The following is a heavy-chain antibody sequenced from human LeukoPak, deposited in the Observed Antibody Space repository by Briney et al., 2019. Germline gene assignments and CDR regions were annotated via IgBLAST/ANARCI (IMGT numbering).Heavy chain of an antibody. Sequence: PGGSLRLSCVVSGFTFSSYLMHWVRQAPGKGRVWVSRIKTDGSSTSYAHSVKGRCTISRDNAKNSLYLQMNSLRAEDMALYYCAKDNHPGVTIFGVGSGLDPWGQGTLVTVSS. D-gene: IGHD3-3*01. CDR1: GFTFSSYL. CDR2: IKTDGSST. J-gene: IGHJ5*02. V-gene: IGHV3-74*01. CDR3: AKDNHPGVTIFGVGSGLDP.